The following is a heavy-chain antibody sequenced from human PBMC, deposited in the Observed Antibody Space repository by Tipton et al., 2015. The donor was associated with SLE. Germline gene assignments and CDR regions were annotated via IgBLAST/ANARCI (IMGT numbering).Heavy chain of an antibody. CDR2: IREEGDGK. D-gene: IGHD3-10*01. V-gene: IGHV3-7*01. J-gene: IGHJ4*02. CDR1: GFTFSDYW. Sequence: SLRLSCAASGFTFSDYWMSWVRQAPGKGLEWVANIREEGDGKHYEDSVRGRFTISRDNAKHSLYLQMNSLRAEDTAVYYCARKRTLWFGELPDFDYWGQGTLVTVSS. CDR3: ARKRTLWFGELPDFDY.